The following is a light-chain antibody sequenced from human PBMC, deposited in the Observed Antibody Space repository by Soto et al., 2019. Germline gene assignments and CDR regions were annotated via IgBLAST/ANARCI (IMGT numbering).Light chain of an antibody. V-gene: IGKV1-5*03. CDR1: QSISTW. Sequence: DIQMTQSPSTLSASVGDRVTITCRASQSISTWLAWYQQKPGKAPKLLIYTASNLERGVPSRFSGSGSGTEFNLTISRLQPDDFATYYCQQHNSYPRTFGQGTKVEIK. J-gene: IGKJ1*01. CDR2: TAS. CDR3: QQHNSYPRT.